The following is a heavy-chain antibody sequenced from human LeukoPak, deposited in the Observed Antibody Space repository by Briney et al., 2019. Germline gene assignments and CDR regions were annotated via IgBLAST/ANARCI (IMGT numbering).Heavy chain of an antibody. D-gene: IGHD3-22*01. CDR1: GGSISSYY. V-gene: IGHV4-4*07. CDR3: ARALGDSSGYYYYYFDY. Sequence: PSETLSLTCTVSGGSISSYYWSWIRQPAGKGLEWIGRIYTSGSTNYNPSLKSRVAMSVDTSKNQFSLKLSSVTAADTAVYYCARALGDSSGYYYYYFDYWGQGTLVTVSS. J-gene: IGHJ4*02. CDR2: IYTSGST.